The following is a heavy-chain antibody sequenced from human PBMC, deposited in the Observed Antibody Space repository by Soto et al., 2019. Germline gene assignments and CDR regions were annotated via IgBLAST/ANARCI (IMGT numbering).Heavy chain of an antibody. D-gene: IGHD6-19*01. Sequence: QVQLQESGPGLVKPSETLSLTCTVSGGSVSSGSYHWSWIRQPPGKGLEYIGYIYYSGSTNYNPSPKRRVTKSVDTSKNQFSLKLSSVTAADPAMYYCARVVGGGDIAVAGAIDYWGQGTLVTVSS. CDR1: GGSVSSGSYH. CDR3: ARVVGGGDIAVAGAIDY. V-gene: IGHV4-61*01. CDR2: IYYSGST. J-gene: IGHJ4*02.